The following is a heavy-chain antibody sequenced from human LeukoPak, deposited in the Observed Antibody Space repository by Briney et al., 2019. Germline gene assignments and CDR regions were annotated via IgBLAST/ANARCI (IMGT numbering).Heavy chain of an antibody. CDR3: ERDLPCSSTSCYTSGDAFDI. CDR1: GYTFTSYD. V-gene: IGHV1-8*03. CDR2: MNPNSGNA. D-gene: IGHD2-2*02. J-gene: IGHJ3*02. Sequence: ASVKVSFKASGYTFTSYDINWVRQATGQGLEWMGWMNPNSGNAGYAQKFQGRVTITRNTYISTAYMELSSLRSEDTAVYYCERDLPCSSTSCYTSGDAFDIWGQGTMVTVSS.